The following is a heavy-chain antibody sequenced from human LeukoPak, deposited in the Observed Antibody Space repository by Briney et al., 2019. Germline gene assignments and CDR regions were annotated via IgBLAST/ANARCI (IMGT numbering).Heavy chain of an antibody. CDR3: ARGTKMTSMTKSAFHI. V-gene: IGHV1-2*02. CDR1: GYTFNDYY. Sequence: ASVKVSCKASGYTFNDYYLHWVRQAPGQGLESMGWINPNTGDTKYVQKFQGRVTTTRDTSISTAYMELSGLRSDDTAFYYCARGTKMTSMTKSAFHIWGQGTMVTVSS. CDR2: INPNTGDT. J-gene: IGHJ3*02. D-gene: IGHD4-17*01.